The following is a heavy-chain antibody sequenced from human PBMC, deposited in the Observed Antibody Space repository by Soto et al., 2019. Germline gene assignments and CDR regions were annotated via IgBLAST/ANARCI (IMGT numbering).Heavy chain of an antibody. D-gene: IGHD6-13*01. CDR3: AKTIAAAVPNWFDP. V-gene: IGHV1-18*01. Sequence: GASVKVSCKASGYTFTSYGISWVRQAPGQGLEWMGWISAYNGNTNYAQKLQGRVTMTTDTSTSTAYMELRSLRSDDTAVYYCAKTIAAAVPNWFDPWGQGTLVTVSS. J-gene: IGHJ5*02. CDR1: GYTFTSYG. CDR2: ISAYNGNT.